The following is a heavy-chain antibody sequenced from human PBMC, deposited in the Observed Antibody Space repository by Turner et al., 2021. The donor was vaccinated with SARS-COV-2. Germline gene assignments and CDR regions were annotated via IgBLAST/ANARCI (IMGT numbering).Heavy chain of an antibody. D-gene: IGHD3-16*01. CDR3: TGVYYCASHQPRGSSGYGALDY. Sequence: YMHWVRQAPGQGLEWMGLINPNICFTSNGRQTKYRRDWSSDVCSSDLTKKLDYTGELRSLIFEDTGVYYCASHQPRGSSGYGALDYWGQGTLVTVSS. J-gene: IGHJ4*02. V-gene: IGHV1-2*02. CDR1: Y. CDR2: INPNICFT.